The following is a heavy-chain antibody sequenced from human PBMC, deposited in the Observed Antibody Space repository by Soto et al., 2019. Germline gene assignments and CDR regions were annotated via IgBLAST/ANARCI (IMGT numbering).Heavy chain of an antibody. D-gene: IGHD3-22*01. CDR3: AIRASYYDSSGYFDY. CDR2: INSDGSST. V-gene: IGHV3-74*01. Sequence: EVQLVESGGGLVQPGGSLRLSCAASGFTFSSYRMHWVRQAPGKGLVWVSRINSDGSSTSYADSVKGRFTISRDNAKNTLYLQMNSLRAEDTAVYYCAIRASYYDSSGYFDYWGQGTLVTVSS. CDR1: GFTFSSYR. J-gene: IGHJ4*02.